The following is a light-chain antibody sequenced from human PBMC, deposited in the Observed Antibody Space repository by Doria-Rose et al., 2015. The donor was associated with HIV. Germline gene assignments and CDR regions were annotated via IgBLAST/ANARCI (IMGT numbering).Light chain of an antibody. J-gene: IGKJ1*01. V-gene: IGKV1-17*01. Sequence: TQSPPSLSASVGDRVTITCRASQDIRRDLGWFQQKPGQAPKRLIFVGSTLHAGVPTRFSGSGSGTEFTLTISSLQPEDFATYYCLQHNSYPPTFGQGTKVAMK. CDR1: QDIRRD. CDR3: LQHNSYPPT. CDR2: VGS.